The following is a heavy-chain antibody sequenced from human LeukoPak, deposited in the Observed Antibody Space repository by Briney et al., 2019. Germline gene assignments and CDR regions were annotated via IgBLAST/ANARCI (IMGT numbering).Heavy chain of an antibody. J-gene: IGHJ6*03. CDR2: IYYSGST. V-gene: IGHV4-59*01. CDR1: GGSIISYY. D-gene: IGHD3-10*01. CDR3: ARVAGGSGSYGGYYYYYMDV. Sequence: PSETLSLTCTVSGGSIISYYWSWIRQPPGKGLEWIGYIYYSGSTNYNPSLKSRVTISVDTSKNQFSLKLSSVTAADTAVYYCARVAGGSGSYGGYYYYYMDVWGKGTTVTVSS.